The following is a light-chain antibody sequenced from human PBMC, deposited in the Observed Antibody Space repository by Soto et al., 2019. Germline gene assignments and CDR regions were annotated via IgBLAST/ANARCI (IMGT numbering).Light chain of an antibody. Sequence: DVVMTQSPLSLPVTLGQPASISCKSSQSLAYSDGNTYFNWFQQRPRQSPTRLIYTVSNRDSGVPSRFSGSGSGTDFTLTISSVQAEDVALYYFLQYTHCPYTFGQRTKLEIK. V-gene: IGKV2-30*01. CDR1: QSLAYSDGNTY. CDR3: LQYTHCPYT. J-gene: IGKJ2*01. CDR2: TVS.